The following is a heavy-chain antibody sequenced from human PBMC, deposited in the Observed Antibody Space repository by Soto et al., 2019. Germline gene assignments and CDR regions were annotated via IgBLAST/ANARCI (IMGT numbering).Heavy chain of an antibody. J-gene: IGHJ4*02. Sequence: EVQLLEAGGNLIQPGGSLRLSCAASGFTFSSYAMSWVRQAPGQGLEWLSAISGPGATIYYADSVKGRFTISRDNSKNPLYLKMNSLTAEDTAVYYCAKMLTMVRGVTGLRDFDFWGQGTLVTVSS. CDR3: AKMLTMVRGVTGLRDFDF. CDR2: ISGPGATI. D-gene: IGHD3-10*01. CDR1: GFTFSSYA. V-gene: IGHV3-23*01.